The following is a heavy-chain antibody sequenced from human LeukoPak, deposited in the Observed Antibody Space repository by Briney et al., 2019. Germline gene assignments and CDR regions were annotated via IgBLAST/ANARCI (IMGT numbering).Heavy chain of an antibody. CDR3: ARNYYDSSGYSRPNWFDP. Sequence: SQTLSLTCTVSGGSISSGSYYWSWIRQPAGKGLKWIGRIYTSGSTNYNPSLKSRVTISVDTSKNQFSLKLSSVTAADTAVYYCARNYYDSSGYSRPNWFDPWGQGTLVTVSS. D-gene: IGHD3-22*01. J-gene: IGHJ5*02. CDR2: IYTSGST. V-gene: IGHV4-61*02. CDR1: GGSISSGSYY.